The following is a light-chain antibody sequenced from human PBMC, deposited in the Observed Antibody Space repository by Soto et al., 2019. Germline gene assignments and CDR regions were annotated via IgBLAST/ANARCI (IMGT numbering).Light chain of an antibody. Sequence: DIQMTQSPSFLSASAGDRVTIVCRASQSVSNFLHWYQQKPGRAPKLLIYSASKLESGVPSRFGGSGSGTNFTLTVSRLQPEDFGTYYCQQSYRNPRTFGLGTRVESK. CDR2: SAS. V-gene: IGKV1-39*01. CDR1: QSVSNF. CDR3: QQSYRNPRT. J-gene: IGKJ1*01.